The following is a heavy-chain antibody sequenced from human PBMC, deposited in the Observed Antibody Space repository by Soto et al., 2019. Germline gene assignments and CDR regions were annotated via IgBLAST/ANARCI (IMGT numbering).Heavy chain of an antibody. CDR2: ILSKAGNYAT. Sequence: EGQLGESGGGLVQPGGSLKLSCAASGFIFSGSAVHWVRQASGNGLDWVGRILSKAGNYATAYPASMKGRFTISRDHSEITASLQMPSLKTGETAVYYCIRGRSPYYYDYWRQGTLAAVSS. CDR3: IRGRSPYYYDY. V-gene: IGHV3-73*01. CDR1: GFIFSGSA. D-gene: IGHD4-17*01. J-gene: IGHJ4*02.